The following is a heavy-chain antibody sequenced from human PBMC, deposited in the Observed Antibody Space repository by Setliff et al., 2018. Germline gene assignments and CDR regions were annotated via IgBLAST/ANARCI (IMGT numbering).Heavy chain of an antibody. CDR3: AVDGSRTYYFDY. V-gene: IGHV1-46*01. CDR2: INPSGGST. Sequence: ASVKVSCKASGYTFTSYYMHWVRQAPGQGLEWMGIINPSGGSTSYAQKFQGRVTMTRDTSTSTVSMELSSLRSEDTAVYYCAVDGSRTYYFDYWGRGTLVTVSS. D-gene: IGHD3-10*01. CDR1: GYTFTSYY. J-gene: IGHJ4*02.